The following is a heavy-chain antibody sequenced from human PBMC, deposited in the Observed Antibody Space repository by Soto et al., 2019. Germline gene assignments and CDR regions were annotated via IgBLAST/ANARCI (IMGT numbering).Heavy chain of an antibody. D-gene: IGHD3-3*01. V-gene: IGHV3-43*01. CDR2: ISWDGGST. CDR3: AKDHRITIFGVPPGGMDV. J-gene: IGHJ6*02. Sequence: GGSLRLSCAASGFTFDDYTMHWVRQAPGKGLEWVSLISWDGGSTYYADSVKGRFTISRDNSKNSLYLQMNSLRTEDTALYYCAKDHRITIFGVPPGGMDVWGQGTTVTVSS. CDR1: GFTFDDYT.